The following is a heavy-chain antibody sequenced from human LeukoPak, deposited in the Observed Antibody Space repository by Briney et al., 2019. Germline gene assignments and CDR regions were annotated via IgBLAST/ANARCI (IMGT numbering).Heavy chain of an antibody. D-gene: IGHD1-7*01. CDR1: GGSISSSSYY. CDR3: ARRGNWNSEGYMDV. J-gene: IGHJ6*03. V-gene: IGHV4-39*01. Sequence: SETLSLTCTVSGGSISSSSYYWGWIRQPPGKGLEWIGSIYYSGSTYYNPSLKSRVTISVDTSKNQFSLKLSSVTAADTAVYYCARRGNWNSEGYMDVWGKGTTVTVSS. CDR2: IYYSGST.